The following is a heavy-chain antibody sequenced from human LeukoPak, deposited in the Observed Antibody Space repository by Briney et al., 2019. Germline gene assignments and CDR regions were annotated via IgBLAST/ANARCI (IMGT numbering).Heavy chain of an antibody. CDR1: GFTFSSYW. Sequence: GGSLRLSCAASGFTFSSYWMSWVRQAPGKGLEWVGRIKSKTDGGTTAYASPVQGRFTISRDDSKNTLFLQMDSLKTEDTAVYYCTTAPQVQPPVMVDYWGQGTLVTVSA. D-gene: IGHD1-1*01. CDR3: TTAPQVQPPVMVDY. J-gene: IGHJ4*02. V-gene: IGHV3-15*01. CDR2: IKSKTDGGTT.